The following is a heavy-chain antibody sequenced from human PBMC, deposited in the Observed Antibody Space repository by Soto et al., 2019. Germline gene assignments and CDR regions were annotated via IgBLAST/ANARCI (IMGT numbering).Heavy chain of an antibody. CDR2: IYPGDSDT. Sequence: EDSLRISWKGSGYSFTSYLIGWVRQMPGKGLEWMGIIYPGDSDTRYSPSFQGQVTISADKSISTAYLQWSSLKASDTAMYYCAILSHYYYYYGMDVWGQGTTVTVSS. J-gene: IGHJ6*02. CDR1: GYSFTSYL. CDR3: AILSHYYYYYGMDV. V-gene: IGHV5-51*01.